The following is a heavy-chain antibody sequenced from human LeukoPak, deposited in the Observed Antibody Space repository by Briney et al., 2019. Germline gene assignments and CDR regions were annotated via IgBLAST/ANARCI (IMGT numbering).Heavy chain of an antibody. V-gene: IGHV3-53*01. CDR1: GGSISSSIYY. CDR2: IYSGGST. CDR3: ARDRMGGFDY. Sequence: PSETLSLTCIVSGGSISSSIYYWAWVRQAPGKGLEWVSVIYSGGSTYHADSVKGRFTISRDNSKNTLYLQMNSLRAEDTAVYYCARDRMGGFDYWGQGTLVTVSS. J-gene: IGHJ4*02. D-gene: IGHD3-16*01.